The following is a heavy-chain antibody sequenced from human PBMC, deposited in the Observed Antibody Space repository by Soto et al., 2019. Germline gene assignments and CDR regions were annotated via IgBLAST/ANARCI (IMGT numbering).Heavy chain of an antibody. CDR2: VYHTGRT. V-gene: IGHV4-61*01. CDR1: GGSFKSGSYS. CDR3: ARDFAYFDS. J-gene: IGHJ4*02. Sequence: QVQLQESGPGLVKPSETQSLTCTVSGGSFKSGSYSWSWIRQPPGKGLEWIGYVYHTGRTSYNPSLKSRVSLSMDTSKNQFSLNLDSVTAADTAAYFCARDFAYFDSWGQGTLVTVSS. D-gene: IGHD3-3*01.